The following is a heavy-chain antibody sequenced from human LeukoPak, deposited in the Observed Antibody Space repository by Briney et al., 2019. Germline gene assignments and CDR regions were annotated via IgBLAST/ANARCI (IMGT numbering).Heavy chain of an antibody. Sequence: ASVEVSCKASGYTFTGYYMHWVRQAPGQGLEWMGWINPNSGGTNYAQKFQGRVTMTRDTSISTAYMELSRLRSDDTAVYYCAREAPDSSGYYYVDYWGQGTLVTVSS. CDR3: AREAPDSSGYYYVDY. D-gene: IGHD3-22*01. CDR2: INPNSGGT. J-gene: IGHJ4*02. CDR1: GYTFTGYY. V-gene: IGHV1-2*02.